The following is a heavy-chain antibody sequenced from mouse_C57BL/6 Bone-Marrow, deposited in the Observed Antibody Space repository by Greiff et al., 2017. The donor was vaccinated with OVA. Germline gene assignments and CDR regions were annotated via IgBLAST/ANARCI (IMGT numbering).Heavy chain of an antibody. Sequence: EVMLVESVAELVRPGASVKLSCTASSFTITNTYMHWVKQRPEQGLEWIGRIDPANGNTKYAPKFQGKATITADTSSNTAYLQLSSLTSEDTAIYYCATDYYGPMDYWGQGTSVTVSS. CDR3: ATDYYGPMDY. CDR1: SFTITNTY. J-gene: IGHJ4*01. V-gene: IGHV14-3*01. D-gene: IGHD1-1*01. CDR2: IDPANGNT.